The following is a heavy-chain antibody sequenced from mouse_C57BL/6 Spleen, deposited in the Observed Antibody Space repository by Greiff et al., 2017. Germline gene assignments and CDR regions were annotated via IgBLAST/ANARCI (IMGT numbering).Heavy chain of an antibody. V-gene: IGHV1-64*01. J-gene: IGHJ2*01. CDR3: ARGGDYDGRGFDY. D-gene: IGHD2-3*01. CDR1: GYTFTSYW. Sequence: QVQLQQPGAELVKPGASVKLSCKASGYTFTSYWMHWVKQRPGQGLEWIGMIHPNSGSTNYNEKFKSKATLTVDKSSSTAYMQLSSLTSEDSAVYYCARGGDYDGRGFDYWGQGTTLTVSS. CDR2: IHPNSGST.